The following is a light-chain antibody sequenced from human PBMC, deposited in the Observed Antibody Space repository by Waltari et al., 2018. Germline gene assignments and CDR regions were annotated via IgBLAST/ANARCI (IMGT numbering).Light chain of an antibody. CDR1: SSNIGSHS. J-gene: IGLJ2*01. Sequence: QSVLTQPPSASGTPGQRVTISCSGSSSNIGSHSVVWYQQLPGTAPKLLIFDTGIRRSGFPARCDGSKAGTSASLAVSGLQSEDEADYYCAAWDDTLMVVFGGGTKLTVL. CDR2: DTG. CDR3: AAWDDTLMVV. V-gene: IGLV1-44*01.